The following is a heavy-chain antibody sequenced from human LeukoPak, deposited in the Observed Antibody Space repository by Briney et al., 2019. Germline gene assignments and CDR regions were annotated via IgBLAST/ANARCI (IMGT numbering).Heavy chain of an antibody. V-gene: IGHV4-61*05. J-gene: IGHJ4*02. CDR1: GGSISSSNYY. Sequence: ASETLSLTCTVSGGSISSSNYYWGWIRQPPGKGLEWIGRIYSSGSTNYNTSLKSRVTMSADTSNNQFSLNLSSVTAADTAVYYCARHRYSSSSRFLDYWGQGTLVTVSS. CDR2: IYSSGST. D-gene: IGHD6-6*01. CDR3: ARHRYSSSSRFLDY.